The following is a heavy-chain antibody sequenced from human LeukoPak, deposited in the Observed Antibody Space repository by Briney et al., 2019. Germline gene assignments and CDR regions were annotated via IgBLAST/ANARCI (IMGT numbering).Heavy chain of an antibody. D-gene: IGHD2-15*01. CDR1: GFTFSSYS. V-gene: IGHV3-64*01. Sequence: PGGSLRLSCAASGFTFSSYSMNWVRQAPGKGLEYVSGISRNGDGTYYASSVKGRFTISRDNSKNTLYLQMGSLRAEDMAIYYCATDSPIHGGGIIFDYWGQGTLVTVSS. J-gene: IGHJ4*02. CDR2: ISRNGDGT. CDR3: ATDSPIHGGGIIFDY.